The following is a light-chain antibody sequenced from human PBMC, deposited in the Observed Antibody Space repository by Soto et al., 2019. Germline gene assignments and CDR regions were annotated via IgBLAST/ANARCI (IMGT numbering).Light chain of an antibody. Sequence: DIQMPQYPSTLSASVGDRVTVTCRASQTIGSWLAWYQQKPGRAPKLLIFDASSLESGVPSRFSGNGSGTEFTLTISGLQPDDFASYYCQQYNSYSGRFGQGTKVDIK. J-gene: IGKJ1*01. CDR2: DAS. CDR1: QTIGSW. CDR3: QQYNSYSGR. V-gene: IGKV1-5*01.